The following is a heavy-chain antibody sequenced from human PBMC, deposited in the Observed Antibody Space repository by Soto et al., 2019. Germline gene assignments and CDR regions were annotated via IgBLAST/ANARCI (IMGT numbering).Heavy chain of an antibody. V-gene: IGHV3-21*01. CDR2: INGRSNYV. D-gene: IGHD1-26*01. CDR1: GFTFSTYT. Sequence: GSLRLSCVFSGFTFSTYTMNWGRQAPGKGLEWVSSINGRSNYVYYADSVKGRFTISRDNAKNSLYLQMNRLRAEDTAIYYCAREDGVVGSSSAFDHWGLGTLVTVSS. J-gene: IGHJ4*02. CDR3: AREDGVVGSSSAFDH.